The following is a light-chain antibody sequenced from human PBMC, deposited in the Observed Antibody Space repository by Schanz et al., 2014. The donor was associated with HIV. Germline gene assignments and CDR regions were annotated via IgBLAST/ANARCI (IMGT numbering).Light chain of an antibody. CDR1: QSVSDW. J-gene: IGKJ2*01. CDR2: KAS. Sequence: DIQLTQSPALLSASVGDRITITCRASQSVSDWLAWYQQKPGKAPKLLIYKASSLESGVPSRFSGSGSGTEFTLTISSLQPDDFATYYCQQCVTYPYTFGQGTKLDIK. CDR3: QQCVTYPYT. V-gene: IGKV1-5*03.